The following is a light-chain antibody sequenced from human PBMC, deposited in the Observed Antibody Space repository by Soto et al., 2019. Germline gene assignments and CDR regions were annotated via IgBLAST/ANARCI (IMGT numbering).Light chain of an antibody. J-gene: IGLJ2*01. CDR3: QVWDYSTVL. CDR1: NIGNKN. CDR2: RDY. Sequence: SYEMNQPLSVSVDLGQTAPITCGGNNIGNKNVHWYQQKPGQAPVLVIYRDYNRPSGIPERFSGSNSGNTATLTISRAQAGDEADFYCQVWDYSTVLFGGGTKVTVL. V-gene: IGLV3-9*01.